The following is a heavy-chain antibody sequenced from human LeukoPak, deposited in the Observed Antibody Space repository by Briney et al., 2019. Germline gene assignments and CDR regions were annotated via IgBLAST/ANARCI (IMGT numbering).Heavy chain of an antibody. V-gene: IGHV1-8*03. J-gene: IGHJ4*02. D-gene: IGHD2-15*01. CDR3: ARVDGSPDS. Sequence: ASVKVSCKASGYTFTRYDINWVRQATGQGLEWMGWVNLKSGNTGSAQKFQGRVTITRDTSINTAYMELSSQRPEDTGVYYCARVDGSPDSWGQGTLVTVSS. CDR2: VNLKSGNT. CDR1: GYTFTRYD.